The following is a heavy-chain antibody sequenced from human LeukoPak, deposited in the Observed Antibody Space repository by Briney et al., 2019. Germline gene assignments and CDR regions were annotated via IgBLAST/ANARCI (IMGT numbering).Heavy chain of an antibody. CDR3: ARQQQQLVGADYYYYMDV. Sequence: SETLSLTCTVSGDSISSSTYYWGWIRQPPGKGLEWIGYIYYSGSTNYNPSLKSRVTISVDTSKNQFSLKLSSVTAADTAVYYCARQQQQLVGADYYYYMDVWGKGTTVTISS. J-gene: IGHJ6*03. CDR2: IYYSGST. D-gene: IGHD6-13*01. CDR1: GDSISSSTYY. V-gene: IGHV4-61*05.